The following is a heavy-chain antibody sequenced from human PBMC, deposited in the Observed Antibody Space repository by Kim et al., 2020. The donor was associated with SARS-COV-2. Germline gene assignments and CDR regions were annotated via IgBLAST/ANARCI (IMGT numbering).Heavy chain of an antibody. D-gene: IGHD2-2*01. CDR2: ISYDGSNK. CDR3: AKDKRKVVPAAMAIYYYYGMDV. V-gene: IGHV3-30*18. CDR1: GFTFSSYG. J-gene: IGHJ6*02. Sequence: GGSLRLSCAASGFTFSSYGMHWVRQAPAKGLEWVAVISYDGSNKYYADSVKGRFTISRDNSKNTLYLQMNSLRAEDTAVYYCAKDKRKVVPAAMAIYYYYGMDVWGQGTTVTVSS.